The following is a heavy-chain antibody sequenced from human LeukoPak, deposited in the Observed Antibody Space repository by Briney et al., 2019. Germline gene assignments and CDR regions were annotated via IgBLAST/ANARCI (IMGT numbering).Heavy chain of an antibody. Sequence: ASVKVSCKASGFTFASYGITWVRQAPGQGLEWMGWISPYDANTHYAQKLQGRVTMTTDTYTSTAYMELRSPRSDDTAVYYCARGYSGYDYPYDAFDIWGQGTMVTVSS. V-gene: IGHV1-18*01. CDR1: GFTFASYG. CDR3: ARGYSGYDYPYDAFDI. J-gene: IGHJ3*02. D-gene: IGHD5-12*01. CDR2: ISPYDANT.